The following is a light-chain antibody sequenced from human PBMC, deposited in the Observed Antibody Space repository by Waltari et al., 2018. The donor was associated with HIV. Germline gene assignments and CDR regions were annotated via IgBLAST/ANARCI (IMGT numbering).Light chain of an antibody. V-gene: IGKV1-39*01. CDR1: ESIGRY. Sequence: IQMTQSPSFLSASVGDRVTITCRATESIGRYLNWYQQKQGKAPKLLIHTASTLESGVPSRFSGSGSEAVFTLTINSLQPEDFATYFCQQSYRIPRTFGQGTTLEIK. CDR3: QQSYRIPRT. CDR2: TAS. J-gene: IGKJ2*02.